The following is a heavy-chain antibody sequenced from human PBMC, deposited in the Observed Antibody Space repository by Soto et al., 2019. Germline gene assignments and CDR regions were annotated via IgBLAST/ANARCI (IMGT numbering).Heavy chain of an antibody. J-gene: IGHJ4*02. CDR3: ARGPGYYFDY. Sequence: EVQLVESGGGLVQPGGSLRLSCAASGFTFSSYAMHWVRQAPGKGLEYVSAISSNGGSTYYANSVKGRFTISRDNSKNKRYLQMGSLRAEDMAVYYCARGPGYYFDYWGQGTLVTVSS. CDR1: GFTFSSYA. CDR2: ISSNGGST. V-gene: IGHV3-64*01.